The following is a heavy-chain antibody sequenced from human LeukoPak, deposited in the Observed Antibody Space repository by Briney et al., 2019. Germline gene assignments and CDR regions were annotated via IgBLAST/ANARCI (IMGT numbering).Heavy chain of an antibody. V-gene: IGHV3-74*01. CDR3: ARENYFGLDV. CDR1: GFSFTEWW. CDR2: MNGDGSRI. J-gene: IGHJ6*02. Sequence: GGSLRLSCAASGFSFTEWWMQWVRQVPGEGLVWLSHMNGDGSRISYADSAKGRFTISRDNAKKMLYLQMNSLRDEDTAVYYCARENYFGLDVWGQGTTVTVSS.